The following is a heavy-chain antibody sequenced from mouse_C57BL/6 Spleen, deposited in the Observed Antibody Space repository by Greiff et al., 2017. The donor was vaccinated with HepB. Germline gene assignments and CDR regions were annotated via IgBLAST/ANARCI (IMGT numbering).Heavy chain of an antibody. Sequence: QVQLQQPGTELVKPGASVKLSCKASGYTFTSYWMHWVKQRPGQGLEWIGNINPSNGGTNYNEKFKSKATLTVDKSTSTAYMQLSSLKSEDSAVYYCASGRGYGAYYFDYWGQGTTLTVSS. J-gene: IGHJ2*01. CDR1: GYTFTSYW. V-gene: IGHV1-53*01. CDR3: ASGRGYGAYYFDY. D-gene: IGHD3-2*02. CDR2: INPSNGGT.